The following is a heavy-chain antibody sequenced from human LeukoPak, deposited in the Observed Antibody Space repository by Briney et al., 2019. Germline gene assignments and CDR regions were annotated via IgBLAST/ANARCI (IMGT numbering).Heavy chain of an antibody. Sequence: ASETLSLTCTVSGGSISNYYWSWIRQPPGKGLEWIGRIYYSGSTNYNPSLKSRVTISVATSKNQFSLKLSSVTAADTAVYYCARSLYYYVSGSREFDYWGQGTLVTVSS. CDR3: ARSLYYYVSGSREFDY. J-gene: IGHJ4*02. D-gene: IGHD3-10*01. V-gene: IGHV4-59*01. CDR2: IYYSGST. CDR1: GGSISNYY.